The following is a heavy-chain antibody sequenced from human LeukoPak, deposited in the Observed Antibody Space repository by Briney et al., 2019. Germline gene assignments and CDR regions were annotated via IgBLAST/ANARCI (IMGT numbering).Heavy chain of an antibody. V-gene: IGHV4-39*01. Sequence: SETLSLTCTVSGGSISSSSYYWGWIRQPPGKGLEWIGSIYYSGSTYYNPSLKSRVTISVDTSKNQFSLKLSSVTAADTAVYYCARKNVVVVIYYGMDVWGQGTTVTVSS. J-gene: IGHJ6*02. D-gene: IGHD3-22*01. CDR2: IYYSGST. CDR3: ARKNVVVVIYYGMDV. CDR1: GGSISSSSYY.